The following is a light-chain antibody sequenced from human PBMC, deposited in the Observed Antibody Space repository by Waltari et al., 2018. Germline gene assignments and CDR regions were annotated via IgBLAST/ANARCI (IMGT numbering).Light chain of an antibody. J-gene: IGKJ5*01. Sequence: DIVMTQTPLSLYVRPGQPASIACTSSQSLLHSDGTTYLYWYLQKPAQSPQLLIYEVSNRFSRVPDKFSGSGSGTDFTLQIRRVSAYHVGVYYCLQIIQLPLFFVPGTRLEIK. V-gene: IGKV2D-29*02. CDR2: EVS. CDR3: LQIIQLPLF. CDR1: QSLLHSDGTTY.